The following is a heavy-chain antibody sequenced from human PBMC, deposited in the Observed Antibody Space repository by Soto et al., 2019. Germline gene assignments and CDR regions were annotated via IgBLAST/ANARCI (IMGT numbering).Heavy chain of an antibody. CDR3: AKDAEPKHIVVVTAIYYFDY. D-gene: IGHD2-21*02. J-gene: IGHJ4*02. CDR2: ISGSGGST. CDR1: GFTFSSYA. Sequence: PGGSLRLSCAASGFTFSSYAMSWVRQAPGKGLEWVSAISGSGGSTYYADSVKGRFAISRDNSKNTLYLQMNSLRAEDTAVYYCAKDAEPKHIVVVTAIYYFDYWGQGALVTVSS. V-gene: IGHV3-23*01.